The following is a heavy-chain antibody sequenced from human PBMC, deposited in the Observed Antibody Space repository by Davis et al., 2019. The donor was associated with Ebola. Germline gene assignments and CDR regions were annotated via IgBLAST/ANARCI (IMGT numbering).Heavy chain of an antibody. Sequence: MPGGSLRLSCTVSGGSISSSSYYWGWIRQPPGKGLEWIGSIYYSGSTYYNPSLKSRVTISVDTSKNQFSLKLSSVTAADTAVYYCARRPGYYYDSSGYYRNGLHLDYWGQGTLVTVSS. D-gene: IGHD3-22*01. CDR1: GGSISSSSYY. V-gene: IGHV4-39*01. J-gene: IGHJ4*02. CDR3: ARRPGYYYDSSGYYRNGLHLDY. CDR2: IYYSGST.